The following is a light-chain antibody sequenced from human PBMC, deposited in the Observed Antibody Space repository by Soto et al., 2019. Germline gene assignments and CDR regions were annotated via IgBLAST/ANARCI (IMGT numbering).Light chain of an antibody. CDR2: FNSDGSH. V-gene: IGLV4-69*01. CDR1: SGHRSYA. Sequence: QPVLTRSPSASSSLGASVKLTCTLSSGHRSYAIAWHQQQPEKGPRYLMKFNSDGSHSKGDGIPDRFSGSSSGAERYLTISSLQSEDEADYYCQTWGTGIVVFGGGTKVTVL. J-gene: IGLJ2*01. CDR3: QTWGTGIVV.